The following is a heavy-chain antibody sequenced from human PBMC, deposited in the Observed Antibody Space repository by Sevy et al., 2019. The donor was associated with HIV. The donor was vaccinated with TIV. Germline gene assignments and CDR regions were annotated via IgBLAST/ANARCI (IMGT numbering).Heavy chain of an antibody. CDR3: ARGPSLIVAGAADYLDY. J-gene: IGHJ4*02. D-gene: IGHD2-21*01. Sequence: GGSLRLSCTASGFTFSSFGIHWVRQAPGKGLEWVALMWYDGNNKYYADSVKGRFTISRDSSKNTVYLQMNNLRAEDTAVYYCARGPSLIVAGAADYLDYWGQGTLVTVSS. CDR1: GFTFSSFG. CDR2: MWYDGNNK. V-gene: IGHV3-33*08.